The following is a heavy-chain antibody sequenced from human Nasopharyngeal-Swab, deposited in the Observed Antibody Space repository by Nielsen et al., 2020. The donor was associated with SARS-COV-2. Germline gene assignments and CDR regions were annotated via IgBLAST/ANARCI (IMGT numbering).Heavy chain of an antibody. CDR2: ISYSGNT. CDR3: AGHMHDPNFDI. Sequence: SETLSLTCTVSGGSIYISNYYWGWVRQPPEKGLEWIGSISYSGNTYYTPSLKSRVTISVDASKNQFSLKLTSVTAADTAIYYCAGHMHDPNFDIWGQATMVTVSS. V-gene: IGHV4-39*01. D-gene: IGHD2-2*01. J-gene: IGHJ3*02. CDR1: GGSIYISNYY.